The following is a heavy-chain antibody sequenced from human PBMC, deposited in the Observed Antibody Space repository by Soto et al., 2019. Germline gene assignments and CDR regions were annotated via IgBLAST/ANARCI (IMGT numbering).Heavy chain of an antibody. V-gene: IGHV4-31*03. CDR2: IYYSGST. J-gene: IGHJ6*02. CDR1: GGSISSGGYY. Sequence: QVQLQESGPGLVKPSQTLSLTCTVSGGSISSGGYYWSWIRQHPGKGLEGIGYIYYSGSTYYNPSLKSRVTISVDTSKNQFSLKLSSVTAADTAVYYCARELGYCSSTSCSYYYYYYGMDVWGQGTTVTVSS. CDR3: ARELGYCSSTSCSYYYYYYGMDV. D-gene: IGHD2-2*01.